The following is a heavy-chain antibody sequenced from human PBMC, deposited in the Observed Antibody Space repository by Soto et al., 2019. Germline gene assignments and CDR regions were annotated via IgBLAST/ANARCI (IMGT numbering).Heavy chain of an antibody. Sequence: ASVKVSCKASGYTFTSYYMHWVRQAPGQGLEWKGIINPSGGSTSYAQKFQGRITMTRDTSTSTVYMELSSLRSEDTAVYYCARDPGSNYLDYWGQGTLVTVSS. CDR3: ARDPGSNYLDY. CDR2: INPSGGST. V-gene: IGHV1-46*01. J-gene: IGHJ4*02. CDR1: GYTFTSYY. D-gene: IGHD3-10*01.